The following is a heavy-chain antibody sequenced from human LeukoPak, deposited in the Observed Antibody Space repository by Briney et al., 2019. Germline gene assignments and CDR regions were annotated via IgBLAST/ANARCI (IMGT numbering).Heavy chain of an antibody. Sequence: ASVKVSCKTSGYTFTIYYMHWVRQAPGQGLEWMGWINPNSDATTYAQRFQGRVTMTRDTSISTAYMELSRLRSDDTAVYYCARNPAYCTSTSCYNDYWGQGTLVTVSS. CDR3: ARNPAYCTSTSCYNDY. V-gene: IGHV1-2*02. D-gene: IGHD2-2*02. J-gene: IGHJ4*02. CDR2: INPNSDAT. CDR1: GYTFTIYY.